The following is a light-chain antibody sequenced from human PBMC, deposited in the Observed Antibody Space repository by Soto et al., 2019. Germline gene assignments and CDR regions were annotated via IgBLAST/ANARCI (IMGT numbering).Light chain of an antibody. CDR2: GAS. CDR1: LNVATN. J-gene: IGKJ1*01. V-gene: IGKV3-15*01. CDR3: HQYNTGLRT. Sequence: TVMTQSPATLSMSPGDRAALSCRASLNVATNMAWYQQKPGQAPRLLIYGASIRATGVPARFTGSGSGTEFTLNIHHLQSEDFAVYYCHQYNTGLRTFGRGTRVEV.